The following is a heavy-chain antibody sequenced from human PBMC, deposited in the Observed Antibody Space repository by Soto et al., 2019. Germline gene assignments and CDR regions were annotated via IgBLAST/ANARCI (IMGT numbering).Heavy chain of an antibody. CDR1: GFTFSSYG. V-gene: IGHV3-33*01. CDR3: ARDLNYYGSGSYYTYFDY. Sequence: GGSLRLSCAASGFTFSSYGMHWVRQAPGKGLEWVAVIWYDGSNKYYADSVKGRFTISRDNSKNTLYLQMNSLRAEDTAVYYCARDLNYYGSGSYYTYFDYWGQGTLVTVSS. D-gene: IGHD3-10*01. J-gene: IGHJ4*02. CDR2: IWYDGSNK.